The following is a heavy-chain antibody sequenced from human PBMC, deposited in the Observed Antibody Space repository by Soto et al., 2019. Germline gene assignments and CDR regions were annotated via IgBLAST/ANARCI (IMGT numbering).Heavy chain of an antibody. V-gene: IGHV4-39*01. Sequence: QLQLQESGPGLVKPSETLSLTCTVSGGSISSSSYYWGWIRQPPGKGLEWIGSIYYSGSTYYNPSLKSRVXXSXDXXKNQFSLKLSSVTAADTAVYYCARWGSSTNDAFDIWGQGTMVTVSS. D-gene: IGHD2-15*01. J-gene: IGHJ3*02. CDR2: IYYSGST. CDR1: GGSISSSSYY. CDR3: ARWGSSTNDAFDI.